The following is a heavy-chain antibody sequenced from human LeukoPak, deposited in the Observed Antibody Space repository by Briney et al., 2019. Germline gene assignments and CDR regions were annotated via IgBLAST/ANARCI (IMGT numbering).Heavy chain of an antibody. D-gene: IGHD4-11*01. Sequence: SETLSLTCAVYGGPFSGYYWSWIRQPPGKGLEWIGEINHSGSTNYNPSLKSRVTISVDTSKNQFSLKLSSVTAADTAVYYCARVVTTAFDYWGQGTLVTVSS. CDR1: GGPFSGYY. V-gene: IGHV4-34*01. CDR2: INHSGST. J-gene: IGHJ4*02. CDR3: ARVVTTAFDY.